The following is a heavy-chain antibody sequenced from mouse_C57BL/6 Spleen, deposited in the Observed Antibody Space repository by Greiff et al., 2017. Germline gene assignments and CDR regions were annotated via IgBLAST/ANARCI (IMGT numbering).Heavy chain of an antibody. CDR3: AMKNGYPYYFDY. D-gene: IGHD2-2*01. CDR1: GYTFTSYW. Sequence: QVQLQQPGAELVKPGASVKVSCKASGYTFTSYWMHWVKQRPGQGLEWIGRIHPSDSDTNYNQKFKGKATLTVDKSSSTAYMQRSSLTSEDSAVYYCAMKNGYPYYFDYWGQGTTLTVSS. V-gene: IGHV1-74*01. CDR2: IHPSDSDT. J-gene: IGHJ2*01.